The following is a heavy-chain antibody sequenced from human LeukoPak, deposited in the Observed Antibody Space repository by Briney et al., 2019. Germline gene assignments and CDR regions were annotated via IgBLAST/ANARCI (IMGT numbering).Heavy chain of an antibody. D-gene: IGHD1-26*01. V-gene: IGHV3-23*01. CDR2: ISGSGTNT. J-gene: IGHJ4*02. Sequence: GGSLRLSCAASGFTFSTYAMSWVRQARGKGLEWVSAISGSGTNTYYADSGKGRFTISRDNSKNTLYLQMNSLRAEDTAVYFCAKVPNSGNYYYFDYWGQGTPVTVSS. CDR3: AKVPNSGNYYYFDY. CDR1: GFTFSTYA.